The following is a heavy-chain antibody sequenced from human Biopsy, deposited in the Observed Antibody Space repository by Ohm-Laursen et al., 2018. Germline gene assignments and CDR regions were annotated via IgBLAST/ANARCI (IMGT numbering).Heavy chain of an antibody. D-gene: IGHD2-8*01. CDR2: ISASGNHI. V-gene: IGHV3-21*01. CDR3: ARDGEAKYCKHGVCPSDF. J-gene: IGHJ4*02. CDR1: GFTFSGFS. Sequence: SLRLSCAASGFTFSGFSMNWVRQAPGKGLEWVSSISASGNHIYYTDPVKGRFTVSRDNGKNSVYLQMNSLRVEDTAVYYCARDGEAKYCKHGVCPSDFWGQGTLATVSS.